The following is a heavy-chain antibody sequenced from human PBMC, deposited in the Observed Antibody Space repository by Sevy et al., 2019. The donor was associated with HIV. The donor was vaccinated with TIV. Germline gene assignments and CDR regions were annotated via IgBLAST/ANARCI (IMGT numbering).Heavy chain of an antibody. Sequence: GGSLRLSCAASGFTFSSYGMHWVRQAPGKGLEWVAVISYDGSNKYYADSVKGRFTISRDNSKNTLYLQRNSLRAEDTAVYYCAKEKGCSGGSCHMDYYYYYYGMDVWGQGTTVTVSS. V-gene: IGHV3-30*18. CDR3: AKEKGCSGGSCHMDYYYYYYGMDV. D-gene: IGHD2-15*01. J-gene: IGHJ6*02. CDR1: GFTFSSYG. CDR2: ISYDGSNK.